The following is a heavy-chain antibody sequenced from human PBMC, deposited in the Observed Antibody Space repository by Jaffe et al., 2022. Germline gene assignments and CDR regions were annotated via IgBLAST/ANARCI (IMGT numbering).Heavy chain of an antibody. Sequence: QLQLQESGPGLVKPSETLSLTCTVSGGSISSSSYYWGWIRQPPGKGLEWIGSIYYSGSTYYNPSLKSRVTISVDTSKNQFSLKLSSVTAADTAVYYCARSSNLRSNSTFDYWGQGTLVTVSS. J-gene: IGHJ4*02. D-gene: IGHD4-4*01. V-gene: IGHV4-39*01. CDR3: ARSSNLRSNSTFDY. CDR1: GGSISSSSYY. CDR2: IYYSGST.